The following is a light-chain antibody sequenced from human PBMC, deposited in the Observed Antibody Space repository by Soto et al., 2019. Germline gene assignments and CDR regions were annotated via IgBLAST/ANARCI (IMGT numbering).Light chain of an antibody. J-gene: IGKJ1*01. CDR3: QQYNAYPRT. V-gene: IGKV1-5*01. CDR2: GAS. Sequence: DIQMTQSPSTLSASVGDRVTITCRASHSVRRYLAWYQQKPGKAPKVLIFGASSLESGVPSRFSGSGSGTEFTLTINGLQPDDFATYYCQQYNAYPRTFGQGTKVEI. CDR1: HSVRRY.